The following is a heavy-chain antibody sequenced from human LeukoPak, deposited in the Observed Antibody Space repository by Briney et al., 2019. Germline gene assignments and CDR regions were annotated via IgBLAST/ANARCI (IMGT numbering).Heavy chain of an antibody. V-gene: IGHV4-30-2*01. CDR2: IYHSGST. Sequence: PSETLSLTCAVSGGSISSGGYSWSWIRQPPGKGLEWIGYIYHSGSTYYNPSLKSRVTISVDRSKNQFSLRLSSVTAADTAVYYCARGRPQDTWPDAFDIWGQGTMVTVSS. D-gene: IGHD2-2*02. CDR3: ARGRPQDTWPDAFDI. CDR1: GGSISSGGYS. J-gene: IGHJ3*02.